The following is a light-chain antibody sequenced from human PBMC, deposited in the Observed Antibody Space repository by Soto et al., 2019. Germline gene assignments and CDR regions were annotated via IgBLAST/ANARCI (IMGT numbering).Light chain of an antibody. V-gene: IGKV3-20*01. J-gene: IGKJ5*01. CDR1: QSVRSTY. CDR2: GAS. Sequence: EIVLTQSPGTLSLSPGERATLSCRASQSVRSTYLAWYQQKPGQAPRLLIYGASSRATGIPDRFAGSGPGTDFILTISRLEPEDFAVYYCQHYDTLSFGQGTRLEIK. CDR3: QHYDTLS.